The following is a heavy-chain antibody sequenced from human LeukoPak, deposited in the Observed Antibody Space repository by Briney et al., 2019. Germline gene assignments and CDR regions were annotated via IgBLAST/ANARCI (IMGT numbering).Heavy chain of an antibody. CDR1: GFTFSRYG. Sequence: GGSLRLSCAASGFTFSRYGMHWVRQAPGKGLEWVAVIWYDGSNKYYADSVKGRFTIFRDNSKNTLYLQMNSLRAEDTAVYYCARSRWLQPDAFDIWGQGTMVTVSS. CDR3: ARSRWLQPDAFDI. CDR2: IWYDGSNK. V-gene: IGHV3-33*01. D-gene: IGHD5-24*01. J-gene: IGHJ3*02.